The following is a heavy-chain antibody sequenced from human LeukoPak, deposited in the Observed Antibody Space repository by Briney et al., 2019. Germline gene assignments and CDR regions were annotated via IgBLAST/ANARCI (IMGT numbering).Heavy chain of an antibody. D-gene: IGHD6-19*01. CDR1: GFTFSSYE. J-gene: IGHJ4*02. CDR3: AKDQPSYPVAGPLDY. CDR2: ISSSGSTI. Sequence: GSLRLSCAASGFTFSSYEMNWVRQAPGKGLEWVSYISSSGSTIYYADSVKGRFTISRDNAKNSLYLQMNSLRAEDTAVYYCAKDQPSYPVAGPLDYWGQGTLVTVSS. V-gene: IGHV3-48*03.